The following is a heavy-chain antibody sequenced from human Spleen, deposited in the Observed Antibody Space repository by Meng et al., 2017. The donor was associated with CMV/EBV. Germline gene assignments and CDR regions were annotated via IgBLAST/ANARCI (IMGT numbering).Heavy chain of an antibody. CDR1: GFTFSTYG. V-gene: IGHV3-33*06. CDR2: IWYDGSNK. D-gene: IGHD2-2*02. Sequence: SCVASGFTFSTYGVHWVRQAPGKGLEWVAVIWYDGSNKYYADSVKGRFTISRDNSKNTLYLQMNSLRAEDTAVYYCAKDWEVYCSSTSCYSVDYWGQGTLVTVSS. CDR3: AKDWEVYCSSTSCYSVDY. J-gene: IGHJ4*02.